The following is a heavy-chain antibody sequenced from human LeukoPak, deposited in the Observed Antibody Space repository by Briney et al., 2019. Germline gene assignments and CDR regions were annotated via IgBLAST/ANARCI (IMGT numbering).Heavy chain of an antibody. CDR2: ITSDGRST. CDR3: ARSDDSDY. V-gene: IGHV3-74*03. J-gene: IGHJ4*02. CDR1: RFTFSSYW. D-gene: IGHD3-16*01. Sequence: SGGSLRLSCAASRFTFSSYWMPWVRQAPGTGLVSVSRITSDGRSTTYADSVKGRFTISRDNAKNTLYLQMNSLSAEDTAVYYCARSDDSDYWGQGTLVTVSS.